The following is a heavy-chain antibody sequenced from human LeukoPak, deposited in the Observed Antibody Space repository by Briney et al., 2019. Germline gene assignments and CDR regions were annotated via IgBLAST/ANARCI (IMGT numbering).Heavy chain of an antibody. Sequence: GGSLRLSCAASGFTVSSNYMSWVRQAPGKGLEWVSVIYSGGSTYYADSVKGRFTISRDNSKNTLYLQMNSLRAEDTAVYYCARPHYYEKGTYSFDYWGQGTLVTVSS. CDR3: ARPHYYEKGTYSFDY. CDR2: IYSGGST. J-gene: IGHJ4*02. V-gene: IGHV3-53*01. D-gene: IGHD3-22*01. CDR1: GFTVSSNY.